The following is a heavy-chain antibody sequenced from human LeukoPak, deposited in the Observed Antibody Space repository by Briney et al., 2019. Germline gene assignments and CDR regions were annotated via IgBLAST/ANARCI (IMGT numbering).Heavy chain of an antibody. V-gene: IGHV4-34*01. Sequence: PSGTLSLTCAVYGGSFSGYYWSWIRQPPGKGLEWIGSIYYSGSTYYNPSLKSRVTISVDTSKNQFSLKLSSVTAADTAVYYCARDPILGYCSSTSCSDYWGQGTLVTVSS. J-gene: IGHJ4*02. CDR3: ARDPILGYCSSTSCSDY. CDR1: GGSFSGYY. CDR2: IYYSGST. D-gene: IGHD2-2*01.